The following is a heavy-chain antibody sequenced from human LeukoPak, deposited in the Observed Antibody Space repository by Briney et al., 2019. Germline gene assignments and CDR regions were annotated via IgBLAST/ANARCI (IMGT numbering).Heavy chain of an antibody. CDR3: ARGGQLSYYYMDV. CDR2: IIPIFGTA. CDR1: GYTFTNYD. J-gene: IGHJ6*03. Sequence: ASVKVSCKASGYTFTNYDISWVRQAPGQGLEWMGGIIPIFGTANYAQKFQGRVTITADESTSTAYMELSSLRSEDTAVYYCARGGQLSYYYMDVWGKGTTVTVSS. V-gene: IGHV1-69*13. D-gene: IGHD5-18*01.